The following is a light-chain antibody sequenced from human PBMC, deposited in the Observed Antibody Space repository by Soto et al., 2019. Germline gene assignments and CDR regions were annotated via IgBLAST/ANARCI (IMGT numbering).Light chain of an antibody. Sequence: DIQMTQSPSTLSASVGDRVTITCRASQSISSWLAWYQQKPGKAPKLLIYKASSLESGVASRFSGRGSGTEFNLTITSLQPDDFTPYYCQQYNTLWTFGQGTKVEIK. CDR3: QQYNTLWT. CDR2: KAS. V-gene: IGKV1-5*03. J-gene: IGKJ1*01. CDR1: QSISSW.